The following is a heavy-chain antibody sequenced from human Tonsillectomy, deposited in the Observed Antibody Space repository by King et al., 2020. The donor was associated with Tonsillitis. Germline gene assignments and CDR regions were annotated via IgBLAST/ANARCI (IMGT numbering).Heavy chain of an antibody. J-gene: IGHJ6*03. CDR1: GFTFSDHY. V-gene: IGHV3-72*01. CDR3: ARVRLDFFCMDV. D-gene: IGHD3-9*01. CDR2: IRDKAHIYST. Sequence: VQLVESGGGLVQPGGSLRLSCAASGFTFSDHYMDWVRQAPGQGLELVGRIRDKAHIYSTEYAAPVKGRVTISGDASQNSLYLQMHYLKPEDTAVYYCARVRLDFFCMDVWGKGTTVTVSS.